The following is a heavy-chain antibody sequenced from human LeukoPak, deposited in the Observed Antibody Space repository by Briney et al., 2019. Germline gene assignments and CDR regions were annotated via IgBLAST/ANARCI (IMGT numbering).Heavy chain of an antibody. CDR3: ARESLWFGELIYYYYYMDV. D-gene: IGHD3-10*01. CDR2: ISSSSSYI. J-gene: IGHJ6*03. Sequence: GGSLRLSCAASGFTFSSYGMSWVRQAPGKGLEWVSSISSSSSYIYYADSVKGRFTISRDNAKNSLYLQMNSLRAEDTAVYYCARESLWFGELIYYYYYMDVWGKGTTVTISS. V-gene: IGHV3-21*01. CDR1: GFTFSSYG.